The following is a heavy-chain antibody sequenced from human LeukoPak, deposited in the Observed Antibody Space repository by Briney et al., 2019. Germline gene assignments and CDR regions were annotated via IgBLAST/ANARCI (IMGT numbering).Heavy chain of an antibody. D-gene: IGHD6-19*01. CDR3: ASGWYSSGWYGGGY. Sequence: KPSETLSLTCAVYGGSFSGYYWSWIRQPPGKGLEWIGEINHSGRTNYNPSLKSRVTISVDTSKNQFSLKLSSVTAADTAVYYCASGWYSSGWYGGGYWGQGTLVTVSS. CDR2: INHSGRT. V-gene: IGHV4-34*01. J-gene: IGHJ4*02. CDR1: GGSFSGYY.